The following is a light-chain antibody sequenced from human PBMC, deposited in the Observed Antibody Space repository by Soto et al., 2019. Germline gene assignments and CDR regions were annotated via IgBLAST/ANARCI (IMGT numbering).Light chain of an antibody. J-gene: IGKJ2*01. CDR3: QQSYSSPPS. CDR1: QSISSY. V-gene: IGKV1-39*01. CDR2: AAS. Sequence: DIQMTQSPSSLSASVADRVTITCRVSQSISSYLNWYQQKPGKAPKLLIYAASSLQSGVPSRFSGSGSGTDFTLTISSLHPEDFATYYCQQSYSSPPSFGQGTKLEIK.